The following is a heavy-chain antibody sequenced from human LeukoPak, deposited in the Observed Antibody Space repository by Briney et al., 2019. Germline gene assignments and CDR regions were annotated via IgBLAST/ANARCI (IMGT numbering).Heavy chain of an antibody. CDR1: GFTFSNYG. D-gene: IGHD3-22*01. Sequence: GRSRRLSCTASGFTFSNYGMHWVRQAPGKGLEWVAVISNDGSNEYYADSVKGRLTISRDNSKNTLFLQMNSLRPEDTAVYHCAKVALFSGYYPPFDYWGQGTLVTVSS. CDR3: AKVALFSGYYPPFDY. J-gene: IGHJ4*02. V-gene: IGHV3-30*18. CDR2: ISNDGSNE.